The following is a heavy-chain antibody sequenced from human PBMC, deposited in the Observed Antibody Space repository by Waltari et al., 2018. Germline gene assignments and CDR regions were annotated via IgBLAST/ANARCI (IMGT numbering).Heavy chain of an antibody. CDR1: RGAIGGFY. CDR3: ARGGGGDWEWFDP. Sequence: QVQRQKSGPSMLKPSETLSLICTVSRGAIGGFYWSWVRQPPGKGLDWIGYIYYTGSTNFNPSLKRRVTMSVDTSKTQFSLKLSSVTAADTAFYYCARGGGGDWEWFDPWGHGTLVTVSS. V-gene: IGHV4-59*01. CDR2: IYYTGST. J-gene: IGHJ5*02. D-gene: IGHD2-21*02.